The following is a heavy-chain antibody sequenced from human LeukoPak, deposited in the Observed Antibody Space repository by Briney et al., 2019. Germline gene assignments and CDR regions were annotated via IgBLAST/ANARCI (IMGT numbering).Heavy chain of an antibody. CDR2: VYYSGSY. V-gene: IGHV4-39*07. CDR3: ARRDYAAWFDP. CDR1: GDSITSGAYY. Sequence: SETLSLTCSVSGDSITSGAYYWAWLRQPPGKGLEWIGSVYYSGSYKYNPPLKGRVSIARAMSKNQFSLNRNSVNATATAFYYWARRDYAAWFDPWGQGTLVTVS. J-gene: IGHJ5*02. D-gene: IGHD4/OR15-4a*01.